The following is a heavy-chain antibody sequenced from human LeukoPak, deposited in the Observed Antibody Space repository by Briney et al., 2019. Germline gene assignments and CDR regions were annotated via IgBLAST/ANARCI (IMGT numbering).Heavy chain of an antibody. CDR2: IIDSTGYT. Sequence: GGSLRLSCVASGFTFSRYGINWVRQAPGKGVEWVSSIIDSTGYTYYADSVKGRFTISRDNAKNSLYLQMNSLRAEDTAVYYCARDPARSWAYDQWGQGTLVTLSS. J-gene: IGHJ4*02. D-gene: IGHD3-16*01. CDR1: GFTFSRYG. V-gene: IGHV3-21*01. CDR3: ARDPARSWAYDQ.